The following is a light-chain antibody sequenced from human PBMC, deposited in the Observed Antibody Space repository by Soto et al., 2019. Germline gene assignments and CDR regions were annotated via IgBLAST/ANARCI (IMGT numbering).Light chain of an antibody. V-gene: IGKV3-15*01. CDR1: QSVNQK. CDR3: QQFNNWPHT. J-gene: IGKJ2*01. CDR2: VAS. Sequence: EIVLTQSPATLSVSPGERATLSCMASQSVNQKLGWYQQKPGQAHRLLIYVASYRATGIPARFSGSGSGTEYTLTISNLQAEDFAVYYCQQFNNWPHTFGQGTKVDIK.